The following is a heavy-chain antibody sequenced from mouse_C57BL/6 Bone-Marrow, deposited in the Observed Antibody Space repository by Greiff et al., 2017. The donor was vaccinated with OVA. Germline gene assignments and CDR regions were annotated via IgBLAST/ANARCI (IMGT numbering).Heavy chain of an antibody. CDR3: ARDYGSSPYYFDY. J-gene: IGHJ2*01. CDR2: IDPNSGGT. V-gene: IGHV1-72*01. CDR1: GYTFTSYW. D-gene: IGHD1-1*01. Sequence: VQLQQPGAELVKPGASVKLSCKASGYTFTSYWMHWVKQRPGRGLEWIGRIDPNSGGTKYNEKFKSKATLTVDKPSSTAYMQRSSLTSEDSAVYYGARDYGSSPYYFDYWGQGTTLTVSS.